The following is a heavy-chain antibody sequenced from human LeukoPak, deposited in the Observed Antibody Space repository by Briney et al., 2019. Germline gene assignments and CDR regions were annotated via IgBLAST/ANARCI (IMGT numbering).Heavy chain of an antibody. D-gene: IGHD6-13*01. V-gene: IGHV3-23*01. CDR3: AKAIQAAEAHYAMDV. CDR1: GSTFSSYA. CDR2: ISGSGGST. Sequence: GGSLRLSCAASGSTFSSYAMSWVRQAPGKGLEWVSAISGSGGSTYYADSVKGRFTISRDNSKNTLYLQMNSLRAEGTAVYYCAKAIQAAEAHYAMDVWGKGTTVTVSS. J-gene: IGHJ6*04.